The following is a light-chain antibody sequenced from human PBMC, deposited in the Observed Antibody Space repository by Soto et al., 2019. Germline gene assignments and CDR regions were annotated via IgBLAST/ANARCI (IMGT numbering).Light chain of an antibody. CDR2: EVS. V-gene: IGLV2-14*01. Sequence: SCTGTSSDVGGYKYVSWHQQHPGKAPKLMIYEVSNRPSGVSNRFSGSKSGNTASLTISGLQAEDEADYYCSSYTSSSTVVFGGGTKVTVL. CDR3: SSYTSSSTVV. CDR1: SSDVGGYKY. J-gene: IGLJ2*01.